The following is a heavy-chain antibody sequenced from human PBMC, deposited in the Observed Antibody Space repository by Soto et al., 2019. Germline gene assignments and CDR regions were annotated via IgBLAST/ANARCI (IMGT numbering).Heavy chain of an antibody. CDR1: SGSISSSSYY. D-gene: IGHD2-15*01. CDR2: ISYSGTT. CDR3: ARRRGGVVATENWFDP. V-gene: IGHV4-39*01. Sequence: QLQLQESGPGLVKPSETLSLTCTVSSGSISSSSYYWGWIRQSPGKGLEWIGTISYSGTTYYNPSLKRRVTISVDTSKNQFSLSLSSVNAADTAVYYCARRRGGVVATENWFDPWGQGTLVTVSS. J-gene: IGHJ5*02.